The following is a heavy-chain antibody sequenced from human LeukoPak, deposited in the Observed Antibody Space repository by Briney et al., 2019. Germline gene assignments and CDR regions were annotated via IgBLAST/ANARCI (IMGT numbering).Heavy chain of an antibody. V-gene: IGHV3-21*01. J-gene: IGHJ4*02. D-gene: IGHD3-10*01. Sequence: PGGSLRLSCAASGFTFSNYNMNWVRQAPGKGLEWVSSMSGGSSYIYYADSVKGRFTISRDNAKNSLYLQMNSLRVEDTAVYYCARDRGDYGSGSYYSDYWGQGTLVTVSS. CDR2: MSGGSSYI. CDR3: ARDRGDYGSGSYYSDY. CDR1: GFTFSNYN.